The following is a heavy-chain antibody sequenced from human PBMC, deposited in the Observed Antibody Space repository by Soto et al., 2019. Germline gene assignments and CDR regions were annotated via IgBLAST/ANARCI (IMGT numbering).Heavy chain of an antibody. CDR3: ARERHCSGGSCYSPVGY. CDR1: GFTFSSYC. J-gene: IGHJ4*02. CDR2: IKQEGSEK. Sequence: GGSLRLSCAASGFTFSSYCMSWVRQAPGKGLEGVANIKQEGSEKYYVDSVKGRFTISRDNAKNSLYLQMNSRRAEDTAVYYCARERHCSGGSCYSPVGYWGQGTLVTVSS. D-gene: IGHD2-15*01. V-gene: IGHV3-7*05.